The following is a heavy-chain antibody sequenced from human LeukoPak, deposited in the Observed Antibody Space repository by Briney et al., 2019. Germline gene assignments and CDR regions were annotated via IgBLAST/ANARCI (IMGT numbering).Heavy chain of an antibody. Sequence: GGSLRLSCAASGFTVSSNYMSWVRQAPGKGLEWVSVIYSGGSTYYADSVKGRFTISRDDSKNTLYLQMNSLKTEDTAVYYCTTDYYGSGSYPDAFDIWGRGTMVTVSS. CDR1: GFTVSSNY. V-gene: IGHV3-66*01. CDR2: IYSGGST. J-gene: IGHJ3*02. CDR3: TTDYYGSGSYPDAFDI. D-gene: IGHD3-10*01.